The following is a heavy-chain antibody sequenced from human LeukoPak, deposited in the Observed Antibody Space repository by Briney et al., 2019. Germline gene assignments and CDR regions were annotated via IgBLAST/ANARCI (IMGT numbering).Heavy chain of an antibody. Sequence: GGSLRLSCAASGFTFSIYAMSWVRQAPGKGLQWVSSITSSGDGTYYADSVKGRFTISRDNSENMLYLQMNSLRVEDTAVYFCAKDRPNYYGSNGHYYRRDGDYWGQGTLVTVPS. V-gene: IGHV3-23*01. J-gene: IGHJ4*02. CDR2: ITSSGDGT. CDR1: GFTFSIYA. D-gene: IGHD3-22*01. CDR3: AKDRPNYYGSNGHYYRRDGDY.